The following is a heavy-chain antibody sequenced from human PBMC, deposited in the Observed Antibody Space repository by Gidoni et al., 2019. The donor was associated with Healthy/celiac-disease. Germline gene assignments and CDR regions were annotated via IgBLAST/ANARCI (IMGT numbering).Heavy chain of an antibody. CDR3: ARDGPLHLRGNY. CDR1: GFTFSSYA. CDR2: ISYDGSNK. Sequence: QVQLVESGGGVVQPGRSLRLSCAASGFTFSSYAMHWVRQAPGKGLEWVAVISYDGSNKYYADSVKGRFTISRDNSKNTLYLQMNSLRAEDTAVYYCARDGPLHLRGNYWGQGTLVTVSS. D-gene: IGHD4-4*01. V-gene: IGHV3-30-3*01. J-gene: IGHJ4*02.